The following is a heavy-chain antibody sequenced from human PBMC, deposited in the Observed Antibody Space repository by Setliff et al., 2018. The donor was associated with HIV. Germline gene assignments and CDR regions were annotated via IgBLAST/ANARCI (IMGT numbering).Heavy chain of an antibody. J-gene: IGHJ4*02. D-gene: IGHD6-13*01. CDR1: GDSTSSSSSY. Sequence: PSETLSLTCTVPGDSTSSSSSYWGWIRQPPGKGLEWIGSIYYSGSTYYNPSLKSRVTISVDTSKNQFSLKLNSVTAADTATYYCARSNPGITAGLLAYWGPGTLVTVSS. CDR2: IYYSGST. CDR3: ARSNPGITAGLLAY. V-gene: IGHV4-39*07.